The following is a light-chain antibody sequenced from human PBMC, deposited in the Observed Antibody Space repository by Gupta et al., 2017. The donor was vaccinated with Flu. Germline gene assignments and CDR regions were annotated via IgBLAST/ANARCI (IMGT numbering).Light chain of an antibody. V-gene: IGLV1-36*01. CDR2: YDD. Sequence: QSVLAQPPSVSEAPTQRVTISCSGSNSNIGNNAVNWYQQLPGEAPKLLIYYDDLLPSGVSARFSGSRSGASASLAISGLQSDDEADYYCATWDDSLNGWVFGGGTKVTVL. CDR1: NSNIGNNA. CDR3: ATWDDSLNGWV. J-gene: IGLJ3*02.